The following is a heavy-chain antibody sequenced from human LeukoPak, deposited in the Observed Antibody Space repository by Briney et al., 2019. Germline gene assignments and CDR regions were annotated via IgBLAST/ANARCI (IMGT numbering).Heavy chain of an antibody. CDR1: GGTFISYA. J-gene: IGHJ4*02. CDR2: ITPIFGTA. CDR3: AREMEQQQGMDY. V-gene: IGHV1-69*13. D-gene: IGHD6-13*01. Sequence: SVKVSCKASGGTFISYAISWVRQAPGQGLEWMGGITPIFGTANYAQKFQGRVTITADESTSTAYMELSSLRSEDTAVYYCAREMEQQQGMDYWGQGTLVTVSS.